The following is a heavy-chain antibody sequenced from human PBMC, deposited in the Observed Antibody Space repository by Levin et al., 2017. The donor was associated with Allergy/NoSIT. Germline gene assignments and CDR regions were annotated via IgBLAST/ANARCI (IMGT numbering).Heavy chain of an antibody. J-gene: IGHJ3*02. D-gene: IGHD2-21*02. V-gene: IGHV3-30-3*01. CDR2: ISYDGSNK. CDR1: GFTFSSYA. Sequence: GGSLRLSCAASGFTFSSYAMHWVRQAPGKGLEWVAVISYDGSNKYYADSVKGRFTISRDNSKNTLYLQMNSLRAEDTAVYYCARDRTLVTSAFDIWDQGTMVTVSS. CDR3: ARDRTLVTSAFDI.